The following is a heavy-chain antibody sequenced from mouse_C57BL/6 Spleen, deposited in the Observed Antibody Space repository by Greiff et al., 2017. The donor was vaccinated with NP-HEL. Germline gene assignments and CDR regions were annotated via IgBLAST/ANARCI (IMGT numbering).Heavy chain of an antibody. V-gene: IGHV5-17*01. CDR1: GFTFSDYG. J-gene: IGHJ2*01. Sequence: EVMLVESGGGLVKPGGSLKLSCAASGFTFSDYGMHWVRQAPEKGLEWVAYISSGSSTIYYADTVKGRFTISRANAKNTLFLQMTSLRSEDTAMYYCARVYYYGSSEYYFDYWGQGTTLTVSS. D-gene: IGHD1-1*01. CDR3: ARVYYYGSSEYYFDY. CDR2: ISSGSSTI.